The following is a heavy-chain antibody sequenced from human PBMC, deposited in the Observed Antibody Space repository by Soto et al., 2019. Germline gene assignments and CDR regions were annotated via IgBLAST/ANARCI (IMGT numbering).Heavy chain of an antibody. CDR1: GYIFNNYG. J-gene: IGHJ5*02. CDR2: ISPYNEST. CDR3: ARDSQHVWFDP. V-gene: IGHV1-18*01. Sequence: ASVKVSCKTSGYIFNNYGISWVRQAPGQGLEWMGWISPYNESTNYAQKFQGRVTVTTDTSTSTAYMELRSLRSDDTAVYYCARDSQHVWFDPWGQGTPVTVSS. D-gene: IGHD6-13*01.